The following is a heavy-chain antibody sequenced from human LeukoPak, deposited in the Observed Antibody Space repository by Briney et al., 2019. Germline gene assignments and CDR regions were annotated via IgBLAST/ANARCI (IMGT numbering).Heavy chain of an antibody. CDR1: GGSVSSGSYY. CDR3: ARFGGYYFDY. V-gene: IGHV4-61*01. J-gene: IGHJ4*02. CDR2: MYYSGST. D-gene: IGHD3-10*01. Sequence: PSETLSLTCTVSGGSVSSGSYYWSWIRQPPGTGLEWIGYMYYSGSTNYNPSLKSRVTISVDTSRNQFSLKLSSVTAADTAVYYCARFGGYYFDYWGQGTLVTVSS.